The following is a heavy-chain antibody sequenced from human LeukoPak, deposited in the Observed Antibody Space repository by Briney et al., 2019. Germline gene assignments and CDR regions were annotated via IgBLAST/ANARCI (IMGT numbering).Heavy chain of an antibody. CDR3: ASTPLLWFGELVSYGMDV. CDR1: GFNFNNYG. V-gene: IGHV3-30*03. D-gene: IGHD3-10*01. CDR2: VSYDGSKK. J-gene: IGHJ6*02. Sequence: GGSLRLSCTASGFNFNNYGLHWVRQAPGKGLEWVAVVSYDGSKKYYADSVKGRFTISRDNAKNSLYLQMNSLRAEDTAVYYCASTPLLWFGELVSYGMDVWGQGTTVTVSS.